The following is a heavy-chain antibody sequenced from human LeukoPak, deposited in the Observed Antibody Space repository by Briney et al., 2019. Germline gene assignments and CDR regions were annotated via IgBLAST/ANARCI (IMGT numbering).Heavy chain of an antibody. D-gene: IGHD6-13*01. J-gene: IGHJ5*02. CDR1: GFTFSSYS. V-gene: IGHV3-21*01. CDR3: ARDNDPATPSEIAAAGTWFDP. CDR2: ISSSSSYI. Sequence: GGSLRLSCAASGFTFSSYSMNWVRQAPGKGLEWVSSISSSSSYIYYADSVKGRFTISRDNAKNSLYLQMNSLRAEDTAVYYCARDNDPATPSEIAAAGTWFDPWGQGTLVTVSS.